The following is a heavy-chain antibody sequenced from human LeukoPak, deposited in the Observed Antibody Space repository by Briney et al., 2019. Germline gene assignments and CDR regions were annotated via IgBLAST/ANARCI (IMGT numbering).Heavy chain of an antibody. CDR2: LSGTGSTR. CDR3: ARDKNNRILMPRVDAFDF. D-gene: IGHD1-14*01. Sequence: PPGGSLRLSCAASGFTFSSYEMNWVRQAPGKGLEGVSYLSGTGSTRYYADSVKGRFTISRDNAQNALYLQMNSLRAEDTAVYFCARDKNNRILMPRVDAFDFWGQGTMVTVSS. CDR1: GFTFSSYE. J-gene: IGHJ3*01. V-gene: IGHV3-48*03.